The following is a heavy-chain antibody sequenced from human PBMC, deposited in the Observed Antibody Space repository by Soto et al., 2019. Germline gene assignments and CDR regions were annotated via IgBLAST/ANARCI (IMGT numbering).Heavy chain of an antibody. V-gene: IGHV3-33*01. J-gene: IGHJ6*02. D-gene: IGHD3-22*01. CDR3: ARDGRAQIYSSVYPLDYYYGMDV. Sequence: PGGSLRLSCAASGFTFSSYGMHWVRQAPGKGLEWVAVIWYDASNKYYADSVKGRFTISRDNSKNTLYLQMNSLRAEDTAVYYCARDGRAQIYSSVYPLDYYYGMDVWGQGTTVTVSS. CDR1: GFTFSSYG. CDR2: IWYDASNK.